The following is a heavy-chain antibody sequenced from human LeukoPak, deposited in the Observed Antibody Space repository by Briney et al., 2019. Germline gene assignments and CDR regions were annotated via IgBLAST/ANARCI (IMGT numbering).Heavy chain of an antibody. J-gene: IGHJ4*02. Sequence: GGSLRLSCTVSGFTVSSNSMSWVRQAPGKGLEWVSFIYSDNTHYSDSVKGRFHISRDNSKNPTYLEMNRLRAEDTAVYYCARRAGAYSHPHDYWRQGAIVTVCS. CDR1: GFTVSSNS. V-gene: IGHV3-53*01. CDR3: ARRAGAYSHPHDY. CDR2: IYSDNT. D-gene: IGHD4/OR15-4a*01.